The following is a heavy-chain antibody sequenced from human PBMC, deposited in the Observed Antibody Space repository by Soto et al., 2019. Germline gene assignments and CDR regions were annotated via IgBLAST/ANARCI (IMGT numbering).Heavy chain of an antibody. CDR2: IYYSGST. CDR3: ARLHCNSPNCVPLDP. Sequence: PSETLSLTCTVPGGSISSSGYYWGWIRQPPGKGLEWIGSIYYSGSTSYNPSLKSRVTMSVDTSKNQLSLKLSSVTAADTAVYYCARLHCNSPNCVPLDPWGQGTLVTVSS. J-gene: IGHJ5*02. V-gene: IGHV4-39*01. D-gene: IGHD2-2*01. CDR1: GGSISSSGYY.